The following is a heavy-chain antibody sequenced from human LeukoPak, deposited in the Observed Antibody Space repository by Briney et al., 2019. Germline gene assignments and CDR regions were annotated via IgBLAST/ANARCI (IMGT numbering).Heavy chain of an antibody. Sequence: AASVKVSCKASGYTFTGYYMHWVRPAPGQGLEWMGWIIPKSGGANNAQTFQGGVSMTSDTSISTAYMELRRLRSDDTAVYDCGRVLTQNDAFDIGGQGTMVTVSS. D-gene: IGHD1-1*01. CDR3: GRVLTQNDAFDI. J-gene: IGHJ3*02. CDR2: IIPKSGGA. V-gene: IGHV1-2*02. CDR1: GYTFTGYY.